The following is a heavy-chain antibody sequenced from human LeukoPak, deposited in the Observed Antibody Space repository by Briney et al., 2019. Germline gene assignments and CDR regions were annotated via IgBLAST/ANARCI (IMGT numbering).Heavy chain of an antibody. V-gene: IGHV4-34*01. CDR1: GGSFSGYY. Sequence: SETLSLTCAVYGGSFSGYYWSWIRQPPGKGLEWIGEINHSGSTNYNPSLKSRVTISVDTSKNQFSLKLSSVTAADTAVYYCARVGPKVRGLKTFHYYYYYMDVWGKGTTVTISS. CDR2: INHSGST. J-gene: IGHJ6*03. D-gene: IGHD3-10*01. CDR3: ARVGPKVRGLKTFHYYYYYMDV.